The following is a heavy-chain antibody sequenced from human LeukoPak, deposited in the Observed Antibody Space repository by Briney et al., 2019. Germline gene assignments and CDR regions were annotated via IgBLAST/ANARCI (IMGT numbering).Heavy chain of an antibody. CDR3: ARGREYIGYDRY. V-gene: IGHV3-48*01. Sequence: HPGGSLRLSCTASGFTFSRYTMNWVRQAPGKGLEWISYISTTSTTIYYADSVQGRFTISRDNANNSLYLQMNSLRVEDTAVYYCARGREYIGYDRYWGQGTLVTVSS. CDR1: GFTFSRYT. J-gene: IGHJ4*02. CDR2: ISTTSTTI. D-gene: IGHD5-12*01.